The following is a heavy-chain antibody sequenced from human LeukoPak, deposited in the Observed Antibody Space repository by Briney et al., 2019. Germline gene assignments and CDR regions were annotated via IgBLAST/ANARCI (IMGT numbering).Heavy chain of an antibody. V-gene: IGHV1-24*01. CDR2: FDPEDGET. J-gene: IGHJ5*02. D-gene: IGHD3-10*01. Sequence: ASVKVSCKVSGYTLTELSMHWVRQAPGKGLEWMGGFDPEDGETIYAQKFQGRVTMTEDTSTDTAYMELSSLRSDDTAVYYCARYYYGSGSYNWFDPWGQGTLVTVSS. CDR1: GYTLTELS. CDR3: ARYYYGSGSYNWFDP.